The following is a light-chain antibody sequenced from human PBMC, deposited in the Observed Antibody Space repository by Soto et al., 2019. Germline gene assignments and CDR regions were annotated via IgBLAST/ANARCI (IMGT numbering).Light chain of an antibody. Sequence: EIVLTQSPGTLSLSPGERATLSCRASQSISSNYIAWYQQKPGRAPRLLIYGASSRASGIPDIFSGSGSVTDFTLTISRLEPEDFAVYYCQHYGSSPTTFGQGTKVEIK. CDR3: QHYGSSPTT. J-gene: IGKJ1*01. CDR1: QSISSNY. V-gene: IGKV3-20*01. CDR2: GAS.